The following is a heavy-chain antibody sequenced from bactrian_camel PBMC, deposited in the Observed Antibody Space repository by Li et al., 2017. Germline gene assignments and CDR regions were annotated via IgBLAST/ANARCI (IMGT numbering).Heavy chain of an antibody. D-gene: IGHD2*01. V-gene: IGHV3S55*01. CDR1: GPTYERGC. CDR3: AVDGPVAFCSDYPSDFRG. Sequence: QLVESGGGSVQAGGSLSLTCTASGPTYERGCMAWFRQAPGKEREGVAVVEADGTAYHADSVKGRFTVSKDKATLHLRMTSLKPEDSGMYYCAVDGPVAFCSDYPSDFRGWGQGTQVTVS. J-gene: IGHJ4*01. CDR2: VEADGTA.